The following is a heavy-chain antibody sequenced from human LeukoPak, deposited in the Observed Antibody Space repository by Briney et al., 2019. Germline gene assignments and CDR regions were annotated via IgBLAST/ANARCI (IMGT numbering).Heavy chain of an antibody. CDR3: ARDYASDY. Sequence: GGSLRLSYAASGFTFSRYEMNWVRQGPGKGLEWVSYISRSGDTIYFADSVKGRFTISRDNAKNSLYLQMSSLRAEDTAVYYCARDYASDYWGQGTLVTVSS. CDR2: ISRSGDTI. D-gene: IGHD3-10*01. V-gene: IGHV3-48*03. J-gene: IGHJ4*02. CDR1: GFTFSRYE.